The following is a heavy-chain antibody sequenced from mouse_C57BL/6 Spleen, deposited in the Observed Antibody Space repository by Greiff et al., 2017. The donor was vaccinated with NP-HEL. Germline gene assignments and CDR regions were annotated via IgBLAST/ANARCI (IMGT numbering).Heavy chain of an antibody. CDR3: ARWAYGYDGGFDY. D-gene: IGHD2-2*01. CDR1: GYAFSSSW. CDR2: IYPGDGDT. V-gene: IGHV1-82*01. Sequence: QVHVKQSGPELVKPGASVKISCKASGYAFSSSWMNWVKQRPGKGLEWIGRIYPGDGDTNYNGKVKGKATLTAEKSSSTAYMQLSSLTSEDSAVYFCARWAYGYDGGFDYWGQGTTLTVSS. J-gene: IGHJ2*01.